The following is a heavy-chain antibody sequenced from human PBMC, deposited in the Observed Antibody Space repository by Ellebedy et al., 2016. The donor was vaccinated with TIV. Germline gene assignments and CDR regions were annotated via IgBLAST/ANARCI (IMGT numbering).Heavy chain of an antibody. CDR1: GFTFYSHD. V-gene: IGHV3-23*01. J-gene: IGHJ4*02. CDR2: ISGGGDST. CDR3: AKVNWFGESRKTGDY. Sequence: PGGSLRLSCATSGFTFYSHDVNWVRQAPGKGLEWVSGISGGGDSTYYADSVKGRFPVSSDKSKNMLYLQMNSLRVEDTAVYYCAKVNWFGESRKTGDYWGQGTLVTVSS. D-gene: IGHD3-10*01.